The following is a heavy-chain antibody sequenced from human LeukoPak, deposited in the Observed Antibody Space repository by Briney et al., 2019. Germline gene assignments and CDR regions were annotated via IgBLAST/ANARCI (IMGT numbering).Heavy chain of an antibody. J-gene: IGHJ4*02. CDR2: IKPDGTTK. CDR1: GFTFSSFA. Sequence: PGGPLRLSCAASGFTFSSFAMHWVRQAPGKGLEWVANIKPDGTTKFYVDSVKGRFTISRDNALNSLYLQMNSLRAEDTAIYYCARSIPYGTTWYGRSDYWGQGTLVTVSS. D-gene: IGHD6-13*01. CDR3: ARSIPYGTTWYGRSDY. V-gene: IGHV3-7*03.